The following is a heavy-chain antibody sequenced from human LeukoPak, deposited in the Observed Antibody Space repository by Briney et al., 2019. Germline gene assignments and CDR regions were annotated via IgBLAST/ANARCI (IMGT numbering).Heavy chain of an antibody. V-gene: IGHV3-30*04. Sequence: GRSLRLSCVASGYTFSSYAAHWVRQAPGTGLEWVSFISYDGGDIKYADSVKGRFTISRDNSKNTLYLQMNSLRAEDMAVYYCARGGYRFGYVFDYWGQGTLGTVSS. CDR1: GYTFSSYA. J-gene: IGHJ4*02. CDR2: ISYDGGDI. D-gene: IGHD5-18*01. CDR3: ARGGYRFGYVFDY.